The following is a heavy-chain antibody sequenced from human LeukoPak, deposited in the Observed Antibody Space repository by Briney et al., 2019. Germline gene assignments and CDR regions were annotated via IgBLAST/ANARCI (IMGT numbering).Heavy chain of an antibody. D-gene: IGHD5-24*01. CDR1: GFTFSDYY. V-gene: IGHV3-11*01. CDR2: ISSSGSTI. Sequence: GGSLRLSCAASGFTFSDYYMSWIRQAPGKGLEWVSYISSSGSTIYYADSVKGRFTISRDNAKNSLCLQMNSLRAEDTAVYYCARGEMATIDYGMDAWGQGTTVTVSS. CDR3: ARGEMATIDYGMDA. J-gene: IGHJ6*02.